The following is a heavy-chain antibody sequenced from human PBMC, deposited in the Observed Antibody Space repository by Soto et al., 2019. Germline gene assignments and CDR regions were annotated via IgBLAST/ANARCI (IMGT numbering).Heavy chain of an antibody. V-gene: IGHV3-21*01. D-gene: IGHD3-16*01. CDR3: VRDYYDTIGYPNTFDI. CDR2: IGSRTSDI. J-gene: IGHJ3*02. Sequence: XVCLRLSCAACGFRLSRQTMNWIRQAPGKGLEWVSFIGSRTSDIYYADSVKGRFTISRDNAKNSLYLDLTRLRAEDTAVYFRVRDYYDTIGYPNTFDICGQLTMVTV. CDR1: GFRLSRQT.